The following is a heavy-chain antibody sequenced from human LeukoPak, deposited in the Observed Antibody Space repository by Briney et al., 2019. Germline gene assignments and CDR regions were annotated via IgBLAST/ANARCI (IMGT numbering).Heavy chain of an antibody. CDR3: ARGGNSWGSFDY. CDR1: GYTFTSYY. CDR2: INPNSGGT. D-gene: IGHD3-16*01. Sequence: ASVKVSCKASGYTFTSYYMHWVRQAPRQGLEWMGWINPNSGGTNYAQKFQGRVTMTRDTSIGTAYMELSRLRSDDTAVYYCARGGNSWGSFDYWGQGTLVTVSS. V-gene: IGHV1-2*02. J-gene: IGHJ4*02.